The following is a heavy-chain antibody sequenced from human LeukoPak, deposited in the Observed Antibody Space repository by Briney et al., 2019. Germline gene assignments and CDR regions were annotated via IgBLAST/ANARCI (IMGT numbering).Heavy chain of an antibody. CDR3: VRQASRRVDY. Sequence: GESLKISCQASGYIFNTYWIGCVRQMAGNLQESMGIIDSGDSDIRYSPTFEGQVTISADKSISTAYLQWSSLKASDSAMYYCVRQASRRVDYWGQGNLVTVSS. J-gene: IGHJ4*02. V-gene: IGHV5-51*01. CDR2: IDSGDSDI. D-gene: IGHD5-24*01. CDR1: GYIFNTYW.